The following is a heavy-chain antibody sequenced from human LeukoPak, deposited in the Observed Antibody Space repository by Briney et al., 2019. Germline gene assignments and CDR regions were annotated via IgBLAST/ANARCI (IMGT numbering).Heavy chain of an antibody. CDR2: INPNSGGT. J-gene: IGHJ4*02. Sequence: ASVKVSCKASGYTFTGYYMHWVRQAPGQGLEWMGRINPNSGGTNYAQKFQGRVTMTRGTSISTAYMELSRLRSDDTAVYYCAALEYCSGGSCYYWGQGTLVTVSS. V-gene: IGHV1-2*06. D-gene: IGHD2-15*01. CDR3: AALEYCSGGSCYY. CDR1: GYTFTGYY.